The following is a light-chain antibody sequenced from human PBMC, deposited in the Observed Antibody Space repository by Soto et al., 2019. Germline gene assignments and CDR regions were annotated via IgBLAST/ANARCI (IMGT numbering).Light chain of an antibody. V-gene: IGKV3-20*01. Sequence: EIVLTQSPGTLSLSPGERATLSCRASQSVSSSNLAWYQHKPGQAPRFLIYGASSRATGIPDRFSGSGSGTDFTLTISRLEPEDFAVYYCQQYGSSPRTFGQGTKVEIK. CDR3: QQYGSSPRT. CDR1: QSVSSSN. J-gene: IGKJ1*01. CDR2: GAS.